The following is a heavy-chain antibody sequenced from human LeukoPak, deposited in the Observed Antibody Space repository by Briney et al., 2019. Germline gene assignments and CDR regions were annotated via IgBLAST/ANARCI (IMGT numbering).Heavy chain of an antibody. V-gene: IGHV3-11*03. CDR1: GFIFTDYS. D-gene: IGHD2-2*01. J-gene: IGHJ4*02. CDR2: ISSTDDYT. Sequence: PGGSLRLSCAASGFIFTDYSMSWIRQAPGKGLEWLSYISSTDDYTNYAPSVKGRFTISRDNTKRSVYLQMNSLRVEDTAVYYCASGPYCSSSSCYAGIGYWGQGSLVTVSS. CDR3: ASGPYCSSSSCYAGIGY.